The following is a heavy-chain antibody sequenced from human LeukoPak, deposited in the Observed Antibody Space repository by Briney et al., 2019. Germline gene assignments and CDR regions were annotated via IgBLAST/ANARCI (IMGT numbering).Heavy chain of an antibody. CDR3: ARRGKSVAGTKD. CDR2: INHSGST. D-gene: IGHD6-19*01. V-gene: IGHV4-34*01. Sequence: SESMSLTCVVYGGSYSGHYWRWIRQPPGKGGEWIGEINHSGSTNYNPSLKSRVTISVDTSKNQFSLKLSSVTAADTAVYYCARRGKSVAGTKDWGQGTLVTVSS. CDR1: GGSYSGHY. J-gene: IGHJ1*01.